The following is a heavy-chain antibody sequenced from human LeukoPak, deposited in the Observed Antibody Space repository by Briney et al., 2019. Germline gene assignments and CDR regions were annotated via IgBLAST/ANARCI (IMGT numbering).Heavy chain of an antibody. J-gene: IGHJ5*02. D-gene: IGHD5-12*01. V-gene: IGHV3-53*01. CDR3: ARVYSIVANWFDH. CDR1: GFTVSSNY. CDR2: IYSGGST. Sequence: GGSLRLSCAASGFTVSSNYMSWVRQAPGKGLEWVSVIYSGGSTYYADSVKGRFTISRDNSKNTLYLQMNSLRAEDTAVYYCARVYSIVANWFDHWGQGTLVTVSS.